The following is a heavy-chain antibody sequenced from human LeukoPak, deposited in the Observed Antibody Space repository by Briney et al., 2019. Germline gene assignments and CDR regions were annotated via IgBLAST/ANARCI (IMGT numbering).Heavy chain of an antibody. V-gene: IGHV4-34*01. CDR2: INHSGST. Sequence: SETLSLTCALHGGSFSGYYWSWIRQPPGKGLEWIGEINHSGSTNYNPSLKSRVTISVDTSKNQFSLKLSSVTAADTAVYYCARGPAGYSYGRYYYYMDVWGKGTTVTISS. J-gene: IGHJ6*03. CDR1: GGSFSGYY. CDR3: ARGPAGYSYGRYYYYMDV. D-gene: IGHD5-18*01.